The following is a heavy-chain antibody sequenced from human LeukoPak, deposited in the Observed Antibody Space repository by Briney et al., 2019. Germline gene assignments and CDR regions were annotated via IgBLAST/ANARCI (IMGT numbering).Heavy chain of an antibody. CDR1: GGSISGTNW. CDR3: SRESGPFCPFGY. V-gene: IGHV4/OR15-8*02. Sequence: SETLSLTCGVSGGSISGTNWWSWVRQPPGQGLEWIGEISLAGQTNYNPSLNGRVTMSLDKSSNQLSLRLTSVTAADTATYYCSRESGPFCPFGYWGQGTLVIVSS. CDR2: ISLAGQT. D-gene: IGHD1-26*01. J-gene: IGHJ4*02.